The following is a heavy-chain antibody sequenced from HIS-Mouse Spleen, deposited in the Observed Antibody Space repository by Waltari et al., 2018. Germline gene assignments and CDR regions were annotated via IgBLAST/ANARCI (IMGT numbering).Heavy chain of an antibody. V-gene: IGHV4-39*07. CDR1: GGSISSSSYY. D-gene: IGHD6-13*01. CDR2: IYYSGST. J-gene: IGHJ2*01. Sequence: QLQLQASGPGLVKPSETLSLTCTVSGGSISSSSYYLGWIRQPPGKGLEWIGRIYYSGSTYYNPSLKSRVTISVDTSKNQFSLKLSSVTAADTAVYYCAREIPYSSSWYDWYFDLWGRGTLVTVSS. CDR3: AREIPYSSSWYDWYFDL.